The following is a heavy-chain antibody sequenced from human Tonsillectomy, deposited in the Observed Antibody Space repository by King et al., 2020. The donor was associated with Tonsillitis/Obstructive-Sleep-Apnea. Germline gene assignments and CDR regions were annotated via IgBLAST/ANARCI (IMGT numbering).Heavy chain of an antibody. CDR3: ADNWNYYMDV. CDR2: ISLGGSNK. J-gene: IGHJ6*03. V-gene: IGHV3-30*03. Sequence: VQLVESGGGVVQPGRSLRLSCAASGFTFSSYGMHGVRQAPGKGLEWGALISLGGSNKYYEDSVKGRFTISRDNSKKTRYLQMNSLRAEDTAVYYCADNWNYYMDVWGKGTTVTVSS. D-gene: IGHD3-3*01. CDR1: GFTFSSYG.